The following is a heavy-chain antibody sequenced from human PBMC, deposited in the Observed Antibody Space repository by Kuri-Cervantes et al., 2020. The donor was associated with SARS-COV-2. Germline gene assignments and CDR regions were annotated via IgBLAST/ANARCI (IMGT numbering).Heavy chain of an antibody. Sequence: ASVKVSCKAFGYSFSDHYMYRVRQAPGQGLEWMGIINPSGGGTRYPQSFQGRVSMTRDTSTSTAYMELRSLRSDDTAVYYCARDRILYGDYATGLGAFDIWGQGTMVTVSS. V-gene: IGHV1-46*01. CDR1: GYSFSDHY. CDR3: ARDRILYGDYATGLGAFDI. J-gene: IGHJ3*02. D-gene: IGHD4-17*01. CDR2: INPSGGGT.